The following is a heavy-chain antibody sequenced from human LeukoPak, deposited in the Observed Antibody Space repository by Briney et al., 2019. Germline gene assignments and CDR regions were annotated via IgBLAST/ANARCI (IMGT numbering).Heavy chain of an antibody. CDR2: IGTAGER. CDR3: ARAAYSSTWYSRYFDL. Sequence: GWSLRLSCAASGFTFRSYYMHWVRQATGKGREGVSGIGTAGERYYPGSVKGRCTISRENAKNSLYLQMNSLKAGDTAVYYCARAAYSSTWYSRYFDLWGRGTLITVSS. J-gene: IGHJ2*01. V-gene: IGHV3-13*01. D-gene: IGHD6-13*01. CDR1: GFTFRSYY.